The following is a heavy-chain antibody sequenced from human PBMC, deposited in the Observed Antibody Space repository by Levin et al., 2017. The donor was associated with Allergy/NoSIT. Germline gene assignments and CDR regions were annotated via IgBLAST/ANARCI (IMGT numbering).Heavy chain of an antibody. J-gene: IGHJ4*02. Sequence: GGSLRLSCVASGFTFSSYAMSWVRQAPGKGLEWVSVISGSGGTTYYADSVKGRFTISRDNSKNTLNLQVNSLRAEDTAVYYCAKVGSGWKFDYWGQGTLVTVSS. CDR3: AKVGSGWKFDY. CDR2: ISGSGGTT. V-gene: IGHV3-23*01. CDR1: GFTFSSYA. D-gene: IGHD6-19*01.